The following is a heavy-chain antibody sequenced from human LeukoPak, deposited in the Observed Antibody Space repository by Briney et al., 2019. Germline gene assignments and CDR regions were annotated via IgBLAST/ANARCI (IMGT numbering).Heavy chain of an antibody. D-gene: IGHD3-22*01. CDR3: ARERDYYDSSGYYTPYFDY. Sequence: GGSLRLSCAASGFTFRSSWMTWVRQAPGKGLEWVANINQDGSEEYYVDSVKGRFTISRDNAKNSLYLQMNSLRPEDTALYYCARERDYYDSSGYYTPYFDYWGQGNLVTVSS. V-gene: IGHV3-7*01. CDR1: GFTFRSSW. CDR2: INQDGSEE. J-gene: IGHJ4*02.